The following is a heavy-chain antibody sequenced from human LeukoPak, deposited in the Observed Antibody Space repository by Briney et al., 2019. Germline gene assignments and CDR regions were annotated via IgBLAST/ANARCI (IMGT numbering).Heavy chain of an antibody. D-gene: IGHD1-26*01. J-gene: IGHJ5*02. CDR3: AKDYEPLVGVHRWGDWFDP. V-gene: IGHV3-23*01. Sequence: GGSLRLSCAASGFTFSSYGMHWVRQAPGKGLEWVSLISGTGGSTYYADSVKGRFTISRDNSKNTLYLQMNSLRAEDTAVYYCAKDYEPLVGVHRWGDWFDPWGQGTLVTVSS. CDR2: ISGTGGST. CDR1: GFTFSSYG.